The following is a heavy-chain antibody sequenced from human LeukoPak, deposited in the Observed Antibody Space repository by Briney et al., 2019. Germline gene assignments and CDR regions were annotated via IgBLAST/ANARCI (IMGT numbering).Heavy chain of an antibody. D-gene: IGHD4-17*01. CDR1: GFTFSNSW. CDR2: INPDGSSS. CDR3: TRDIYGPGDY. Sequence: GGSLRLSCAASGFTFSNSWMQWVRQAPGKGLVWVSRINPDGSSSGYADSVKGRFTISRDNAKNTLYVQMNSLRAEDTAVYYCTRDIYGPGDYWGQGTLVAVSS. J-gene: IGHJ4*02. V-gene: IGHV3-74*01.